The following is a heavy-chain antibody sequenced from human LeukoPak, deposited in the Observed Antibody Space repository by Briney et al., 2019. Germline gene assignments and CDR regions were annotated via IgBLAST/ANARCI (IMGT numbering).Heavy chain of an antibody. V-gene: IGHV3-7*04. J-gene: IGHJ2*01. CDR3: ARGFYFSMTELYYLDL. CDR1: GLNFRSFW. D-gene: IGHD2-8*01. CDR2: IKQDGSEK. Sequence: GGSLRLSCADSGLNFRSFWMSWVRQAPGKGLEWVANIKQDGSEKFYVDSVKGRFTISRDNAKNSLYLQMNSLRAEDSAVYFCARGFYFSMTELYYLDLWGRGTLVTVSS.